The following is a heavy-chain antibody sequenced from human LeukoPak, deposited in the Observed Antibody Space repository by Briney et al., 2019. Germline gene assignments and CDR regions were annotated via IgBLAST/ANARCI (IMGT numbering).Heavy chain of an antibody. Sequence: ASVKVSCKASGYTFTGYYMHWVRQAPGQGLEWMGWINPNSGGTNYAQKFQGRVTMTRDTSISTAYMDLSRLRSDDTAVYYCARDLDDSSGYYYGSFDYWGQGTLVTVSS. CDR3: ARDLDDSSGYYYGSFDY. D-gene: IGHD3-22*01. CDR1: GYTFTGYY. CDR2: INPNSGGT. V-gene: IGHV1-2*02. J-gene: IGHJ4*02.